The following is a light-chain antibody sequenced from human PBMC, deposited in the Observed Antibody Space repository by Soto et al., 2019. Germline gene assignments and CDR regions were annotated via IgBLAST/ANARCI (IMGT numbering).Light chain of an antibody. CDR3: TSYTISGTLV. J-gene: IGLJ1*01. CDR2: DVS. V-gene: IGLV2-14*01. Sequence: QSALTQPASVSWSPGQSITISCTGTSSDIGAYNYVSWYQQLPGKAPKLMISDVSNRPSGVSNRFSGSKSGSAASLTISGLQAEDEADFYCTSYTISGTLVFGTGTKVTVL. CDR1: SSDIGAYNY.